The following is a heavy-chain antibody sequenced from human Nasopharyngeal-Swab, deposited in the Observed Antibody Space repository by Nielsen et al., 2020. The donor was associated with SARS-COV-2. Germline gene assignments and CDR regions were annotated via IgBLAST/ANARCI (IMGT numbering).Heavy chain of an antibody. CDR1: GFTFSSYG. CDR3: AKVGAITIFGVVNYYYYMDV. V-gene: IGHV3-30*18. CDR2: ISYDGSNK. D-gene: IGHD3-3*01. J-gene: IGHJ6*03. Sequence: GGSLRLSCAASGFTFSSYGMHWVRQAPGKGLEWVAVISYDGSNKYYADSVKGRFTISRDNSKNTLYLQMNSLRAEGTAVYYCAKVGAITIFGVVNYYYYMDVWGKGTTVTVSS.